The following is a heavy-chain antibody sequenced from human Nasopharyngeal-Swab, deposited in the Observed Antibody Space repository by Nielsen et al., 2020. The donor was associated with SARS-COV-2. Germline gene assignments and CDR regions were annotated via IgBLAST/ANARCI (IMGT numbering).Heavy chain of an antibody. D-gene: IGHD3-3*01. Sequence: WVRQAPGQGLEWMGRINPNSGGTNYAQKFQGRVTITADESTSTAYMELSSLRSEDTAVYYCSWSGYQGAYYYYYGMDVWGQGTTVTVSS. J-gene: IGHJ6*02. CDR2: INPNSGGT. CDR3: SWSGYQGAYYYYYGMDV. V-gene: IGHV1-69*01.